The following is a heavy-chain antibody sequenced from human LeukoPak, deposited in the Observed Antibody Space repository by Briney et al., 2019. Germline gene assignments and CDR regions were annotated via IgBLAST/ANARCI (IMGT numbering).Heavy chain of an antibody. CDR2: INWNGGST. CDR1: GFTFSSYW. CDR3: AREVVAATPWFDP. Sequence: GGSLRLSCAGSGFTFSSYWMSWVRQAPGKGLEWVSGINWNGGSTGYADSVKGRFTISRDNAKNSLYLQMNSLRAEDTALYYCAREVVAATPWFDPWGQGTLSPSPQ. V-gene: IGHV3-20*04. J-gene: IGHJ5*02. D-gene: IGHD2-15*01.